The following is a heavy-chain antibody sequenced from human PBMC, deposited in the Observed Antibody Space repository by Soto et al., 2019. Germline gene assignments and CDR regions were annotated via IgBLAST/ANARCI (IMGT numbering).Heavy chain of an antibody. CDR3: TRANWYSEY. J-gene: IGHJ4*02. Sequence: QVQLQESGPGLVKPSETLSLTCTVSGGSISNHYWSWIRQPPGKGLEWIGYIYYNGNTNYNPPLKSRVTMSVDTSKNQTSLKLSSVTAADTAVYYCTRANWYSEYWGQGTLVTVSS. V-gene: IGHV4-59*11. CDR1: GGSISNHY. CDR2: IYYNGNT. D-gene: IGHD7-27*01.